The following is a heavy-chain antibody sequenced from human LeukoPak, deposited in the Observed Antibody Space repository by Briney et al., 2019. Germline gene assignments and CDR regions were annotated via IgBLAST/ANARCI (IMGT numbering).Heavy chain of an antibody. CDR2: ISGSGGST. Sequence: GGSLRLSCAASGFTFSSYAMSWVRRAPGKGLEWVSAISGSGGSTYYADSVKGRFTISRDNSKNTLYLQMNSLRAEDTAVYYCAKGTNYYDTFDAFDIWGQGTMVTVSS. CDR3: AKGTNYYDTFDAFDI. CDR1: GFTFSSYA. J-gene: IGHJ3*02. V-gene: IGHV3-23*01. D-gene: IGHD3-22*01.